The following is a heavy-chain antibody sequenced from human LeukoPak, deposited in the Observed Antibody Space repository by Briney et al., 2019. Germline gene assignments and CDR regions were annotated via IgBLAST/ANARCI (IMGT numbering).Heavy chain of an antibody. CDR2: IYTSGST. CDR1: GGSISSYY. CDR3: ARVLRFLEWSPFDP. D-gene: IGHD3-3*01. Sequence: SETLSLTCTVSGGSISSYYWSWIRQPAGKGLEWIGRIYTSGSTNYNPSLKSRATMSVDTSKNQFSLKLSSVTAADTAVYYCARVLRFLEWSPFDPWGQGTLVTVSS. V-gene: IGHV4-4*07. J-gene: IGHJ5*02.